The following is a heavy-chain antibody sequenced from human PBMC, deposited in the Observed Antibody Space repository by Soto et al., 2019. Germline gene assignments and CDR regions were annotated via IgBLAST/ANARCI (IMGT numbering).Heavy chain of an antibody. D-gene: IGHD2-2*01. CDR1: GYTFTGFH. CDR2: IDPYSGAA. CDR3: ATRLTSDY. J-gene: IGHJ4*02. V-gene: IGHV1-2*02. Sequence: ASVKVSCKASGYTFTGFHVFWVRQAPGRGLEWMGWIDPYSGAASYAQKFQGRVTLTRDTSTSTAYMELRGLTSDDTAEYYCATRLTSDYWGQGTLVTVYS.